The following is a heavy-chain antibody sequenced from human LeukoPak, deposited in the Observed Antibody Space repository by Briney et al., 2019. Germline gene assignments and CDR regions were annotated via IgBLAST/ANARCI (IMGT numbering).Heavy chain of an antibody. D-gene: IGHD3-10*01. Sequence: GGSLRLSCAASGFTFDDYGMSWVRQAPGKGLEWVSGINWNGGSTGYADSVKGRFTISRDNAKNSLYLQMNSLRAEDTALYHCARVRYGSGSYYKGVPDYWGQGTLVTVSS. J-gene: IGHJ4*02. CDR3: ARVRYGSGSYYKGVPDY. V-gene: IGHV3-20*01. CDR2: INWNGGST. CDR1: GFTFDDYG.